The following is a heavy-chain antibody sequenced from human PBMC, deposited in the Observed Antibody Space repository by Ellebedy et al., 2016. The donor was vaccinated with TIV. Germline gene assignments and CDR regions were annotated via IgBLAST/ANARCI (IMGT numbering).Heavy chain of an antibody. CDR2: ISGSGETT. CDR1: GLTFSSHA. CDR3: ARSARPFENHFYGLDV. Sequence: PGGSLRLSCAASGLTFSSHAMSWVRQAPGKGLEWVSAISGSGETTYYADSLKGRFTISRDNSKNTLYLQMNSLTAEDAAVFYCARSARPFENHFYGLDVWGQGTTVTVSS. J-gene: IGHJ6*02. D-gene: IGHD6-6*01. V-gene: IGHV3-23*01.